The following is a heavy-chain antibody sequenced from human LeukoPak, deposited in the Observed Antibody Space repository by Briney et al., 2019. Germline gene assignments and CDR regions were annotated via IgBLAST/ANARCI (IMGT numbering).Heavy chain of an antibody. CDR1: GGSISSYY. CDR2: IYYSVST. D-gene: IGHD5-24*01. J-gene: IGHJ4*02. V-gene: IGHV4-59*01. Sequence: PSETLSLTCAVSGGSISSYYWSWIRQPPGKGLEWIGYIYYSVSTNYNPSLKSRVTISVDTSKNQFSLKLSSVTAADTAVYYCARGWEMATWTFDYWGQGTLVTVSS. CDR3: ARGWEMATWTFDY.